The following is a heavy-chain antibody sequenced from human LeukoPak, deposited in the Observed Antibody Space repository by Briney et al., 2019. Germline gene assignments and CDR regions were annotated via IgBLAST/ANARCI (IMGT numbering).Heavy chain of an antibody. V-gene: IGHV4-34*01. D-gene: IGHD2-2*02. CDR1: GGSISSGGYS. CDR3: ARGYCSSTSCYTVYYYYGMDV. J-gene: IGHJ6*02. CDR2: INHSGST. Sequence: SETLSLTCAVSGGSISSGGYSWSWIRQPPGKGLEWIGEINHSGSTNYNPSLKSRVTISVDTSKNQFSLKLSSVTAADTAVYYCARGYCSSTSCYTVYYYYGMDVWGQGTTVTVSS.